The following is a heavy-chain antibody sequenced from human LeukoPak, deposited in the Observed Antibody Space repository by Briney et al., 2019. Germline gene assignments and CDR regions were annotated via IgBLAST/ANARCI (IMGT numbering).Heavy chain of an antibody. D-gene: IGHD3-10*02. V-gene: IGHV3-48*03. CDR3: AELGITMIGGV. CDR1: GFTFSSYE. J-gene: IGHJ6*04. Sequence: GGSLRLSRAAPGFTFSSYEMNWVPPAPGEGPGWVSYISSSGSTIYYADSVKGRFTISRDNAKNSLYLQMNSLRAEDTAVYYCAELGITMIGGVWGKGTTVTISS. CDR2: ISSSGSTI.